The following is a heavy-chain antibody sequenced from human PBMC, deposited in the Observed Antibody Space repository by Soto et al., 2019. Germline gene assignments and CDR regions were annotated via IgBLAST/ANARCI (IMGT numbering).Heavy chain of an antibody. CDR1: GFTFSSYA. J-gene: IGHJ4*02. D-gene: IGHD1-26*01. CDR3: ARAFSGSYSLVIESGFDY. Sequence: GGSLRLSCAASGFTFSSYAMHWVRQAPGKGLEWVAVISYDGSNKYYADSVKGRFTISRDNSKNTLYLQMNSLRAEDTAVYYCARAFSGSYSLVIESGFDYWGQGTLVTVSS. V-gene: IGHV3-30-3*01. CDR2: ISYDGSNK.